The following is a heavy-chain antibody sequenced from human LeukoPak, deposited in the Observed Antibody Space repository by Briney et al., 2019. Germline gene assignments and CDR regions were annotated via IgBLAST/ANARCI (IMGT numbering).Heavy chain of an antibody. Sequence: AGGSLRLSCAVSGFTFSSYGTHWVRQAPGKGLEWVSSISPGARYIKYSDSVKGRFTISRDDAKSSLYLQMNSLRVDDTAVYYCARDRDWNFDYWGQGTLVTVSS. CDR1: GFTFSSYG. D-gene: IGHD1-1*01. J-gene: IGHJ4*02. CDR2: ISPGARYI. V-gene: IGHV3-21*01. CDR3: ARDRDWNFDY.